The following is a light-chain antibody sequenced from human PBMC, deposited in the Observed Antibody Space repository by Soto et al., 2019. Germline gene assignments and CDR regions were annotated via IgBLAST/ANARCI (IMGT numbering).Light chain of an antibody. J-gene: IGKJ4*01. CDR3: EQSYSTPPLT. CDR1: HDITSY. CDR2: DAS. Sequence: DIQMTQSPSSLSASVGDRVTITCQASHDITSYLNWYQHKPGKAPKLLIYDASILEAGVPSRFSGSGSGTDFTLTISSLQPEDSATYYCEQSYSTPPLTFGGGTKVEIK. V-gene: IGKV1-39*01.